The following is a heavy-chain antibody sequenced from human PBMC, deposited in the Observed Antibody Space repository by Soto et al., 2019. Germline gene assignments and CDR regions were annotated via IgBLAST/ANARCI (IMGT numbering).Heavy chain of an antibody. V-gene: IGHV3-43D*04. CDR3: AKGEASSSPYYYYGMDV. D-gene: IGHD6-13*01. J-gene: IGHJ6*02. Sequence: VGSLRLSCAASGFTFDDYAMHWVRQAPGKGLEWVSLISWDGGSTYYADSVKGRFTISRDNSKNSLYLQMNSLRAEDTALYYCAKGEASSSPYYYYGMDVWGQGTTVTVSS. CDR2: ISWDGGST. CDR1: GFTFDDYA.